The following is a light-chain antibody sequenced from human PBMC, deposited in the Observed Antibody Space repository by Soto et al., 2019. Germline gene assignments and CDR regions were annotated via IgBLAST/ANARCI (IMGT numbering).Light chain of an antibody. V-gene: IGKV3-20*01. CDR2: DAS. J-gene: IGKJ1*01. Sequence: EIVLTQSPGTLSLSSGERPTLSCRASQTVTSNYIAWYQQKPGQAPRLLIYDASSRAPGIPDRFSGFGSGTDFTLTITRLEPEDSAVYHCQQYGTSPWTFGQGTKVEIK. CDR1: QTVTSNY. CDR3: QQYGTSPWT.